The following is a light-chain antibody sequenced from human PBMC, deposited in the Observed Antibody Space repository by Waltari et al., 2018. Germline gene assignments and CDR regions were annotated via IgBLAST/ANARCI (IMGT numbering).Light chain of an antibody. Sequence: DIVITQSPLSLPVTSGEPASISCSTSQSLLHSNGNSYVEWFLQKPGQSPQLLIYLTSRRASGVPDRFSGSGSGTDFTLNISRVEAEDVGIYYCMQDLQTPWTFGQGTRVEIK. V-gene: IGKV2-28*01. CDR2: LTS. J-gene: IGKJ1*01. CDR3: MQDLQTPWT. CDR1: QSLLHSNGNSY.